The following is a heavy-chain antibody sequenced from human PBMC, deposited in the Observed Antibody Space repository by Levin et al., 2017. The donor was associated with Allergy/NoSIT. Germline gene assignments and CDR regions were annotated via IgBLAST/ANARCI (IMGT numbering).Heavy chain of an antibody. D-gene: IGHD6-19*01. CDR3: AKVPRFGSGWYDAFDI. J-gene: IGHJ3*02. CDR2: ISYDGSNK. CDR1: GFTFSSYG. V-gene: IGHV3-30*18. Sequence: PGESLKISCAASGFTFSSYGMHWVRQAPGKGLEWVAVISYDGSNKYYADSVKGRFTISRDNSKNTLYLQMNSLRAEDTAVYYCAKVPRFGSGWYDAFDIWGQGTMVTVSS.